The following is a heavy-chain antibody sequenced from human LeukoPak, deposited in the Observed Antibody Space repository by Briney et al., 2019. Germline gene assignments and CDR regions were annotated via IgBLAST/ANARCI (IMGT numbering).Heavy chain of an antibody. CDR2: MSNDGSSE. CDR3: AKGLYRSSSVFDY. CDR1: GFTFSSYS. V-gene: IGHV3-30*18. Sequence: GGSLRLSCAASGFTFSSYSMNWVRQAPGKGLEWVAAMSNDGSSEFYGDSVKGRLTISRDNSKNTLFLEMNSLRAEDTAVYYCAKGLYRSSSVFDYWGQGTLVTVSS. J-gene: IGHJ4*02. D-gene: IGHD6-6*01.